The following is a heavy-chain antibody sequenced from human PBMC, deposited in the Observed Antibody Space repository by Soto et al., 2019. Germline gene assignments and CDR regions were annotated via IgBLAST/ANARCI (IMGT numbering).Heavy chain of an antibody. V-gene: IGHV4-31*03. Sequence: PSETLSLTCTVSGGSISSGGYYWSWIRQHPGKGLEWIGYIYYIGSTYYNPSLKSRVTISVDTSKNQFSLKLSSVTAADTAVYYCARAPGIYGSSENWFDPWGQGTLVTAPQ. D-gene: IGHD3-22*01. CDR2: IYYIGST. CDR1: GGSISSGGYY. CDR3: ARAPGIYGSSENWFDP. J-gene: IGHJ5*02.